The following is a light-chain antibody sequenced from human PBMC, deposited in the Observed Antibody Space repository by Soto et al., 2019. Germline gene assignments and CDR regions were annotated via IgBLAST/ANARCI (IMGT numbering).Light chain of an antibody. CDR3: QQYNSYWR. CDR1: QSISSW. CDR2: KAS. J-gene: IGKJ1*01. V-gene: IGKV1-5*03. Sequence: DIQMTQSPSTLSASVGDRVTITCRASQSISSWLAWYQQKPGKAPKLLIYKASSLESGVQSRFSGSGSGTESTLTISSLQPDDFATYYCQQYNSYWRFGQGTKVEIK.